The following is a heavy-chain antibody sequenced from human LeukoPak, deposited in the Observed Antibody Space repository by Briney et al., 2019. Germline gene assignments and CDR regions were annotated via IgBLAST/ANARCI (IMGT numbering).Heavy chain of an antibody. CDR2: IYYSGST. CDR1: GGSISSGDYY. Sequence: SQTLSLTCTVSGGSISSGDYYWSCIRQPPGKGLEWIEYIYYSGSTYYHPSLKSRVTISVDTSKNQFPLKLSSVTAADTAVYYCARDNSEMATKGHDAFDIWGQGTMVTVSS. V-gene: IGHV4-30-4*01. J-gene: IGHJ3*02. CDR3: ARDNSEMATKGHDAFDI. D-gene: IGHD5-24*01.